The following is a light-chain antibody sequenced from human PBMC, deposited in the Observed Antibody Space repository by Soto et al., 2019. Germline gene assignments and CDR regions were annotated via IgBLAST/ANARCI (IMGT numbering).Light chain of an antibody. CDR3: QHHNSYSQT. CDR2: GAS. J-gene: IGKJ1*01. V-gene: IGKV1-5*01. CDR1: QSIRYY. Sequence: IQLNQAPPTLSPSVGEKVNNNFRGSQSIRYYLAWYQQMPGKAPKLLIYGASSLQSGVPSRFSGSGSGTEFTLTISSLQHDDFATYFCQHHNSYSQTFGQGNKVDI.